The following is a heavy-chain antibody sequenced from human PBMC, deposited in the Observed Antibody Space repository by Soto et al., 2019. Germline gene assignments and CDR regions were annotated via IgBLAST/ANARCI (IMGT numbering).Heavy chain of an antibody. V-gene: IGHV3-23*01. CDR1: GFTFSNSA. CDR2: IGRTNNT. J-gene: IGHJ4*02. D-gene: IGHD3-16*02. CDR3: AKVDAYSYRTDH. Sequence: PGGSLRLSCAASGFTFSNSAMTWVRQALGKGPEWVSSIGRTNNTHYADSVKGRFAISRDNSQNTLYPQMNSLTAEDTAAYFCAKVDAYSYRTDHWGQGTLVTVSS.